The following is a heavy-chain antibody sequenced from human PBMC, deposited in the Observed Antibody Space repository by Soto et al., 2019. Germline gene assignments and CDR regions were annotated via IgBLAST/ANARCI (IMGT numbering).Heavy chain of an antibody. V-gene: IGHV3-23*01. J-gene: IGHJ6*02. CDR3: GRGGSNSPNGMDV. CDR2: ISARGGSL. D-gene: IGHD4-4*01. CDR1: GFSFSSYA. Sequence: EVHLLESGGGLVQPGGSLRLSCAASGFSFSSYAMVWVRQAPGKGLEWVSVISARGGSLYFADSGKGRFTISRDNSKNTFFLQMNSLRAEDTAVYYCGRGGSNSPNGMDVWGQGTTVIVSS.